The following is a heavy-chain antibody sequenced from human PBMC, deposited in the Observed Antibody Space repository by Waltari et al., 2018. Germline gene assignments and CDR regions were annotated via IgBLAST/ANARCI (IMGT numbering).Heavy chain of an antibody. Sequence: EVQLLQSGAGGKKPGESLKISCKGSGYNFTNFSLGWVPQMPGKCLEWMGIIYPGDSDTRYSPSFQGQVTISADKSISTAYLQWSSLRASDTAMYYCARSQFGDFDYWGQGTLVTVSS. CDR2: IYPGDSDT. CDR3: ARSQFGDFDY. V-gene: IGHV5-51*01. J-gene: IGHJ4*02. CDR1: GYNFTNFS. D-gene: IGHD3-10*01.